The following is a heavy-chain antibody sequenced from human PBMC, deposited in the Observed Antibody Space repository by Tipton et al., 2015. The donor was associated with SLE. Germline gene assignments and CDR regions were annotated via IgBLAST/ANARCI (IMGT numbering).Heavy chain of an antibody. CDR1: GGSISSGSYS. D-gene: IGHD6-19*01. Sequence: TLSLTCTVSGGSISSGSYSWSWIRQPAGKGLEWIGRIYTSESTNYNPSLKSRVTMSVDTSKNQFSLKLSSVTAADTAVYYCARDGLIAVAGFDYWGQGTLVTVSS. CDR3: ARDGLIAVAGFDY. V-gene: IGHV4-61*02. J-gene: IGHJ4*02. CDR2: IYTSEST.